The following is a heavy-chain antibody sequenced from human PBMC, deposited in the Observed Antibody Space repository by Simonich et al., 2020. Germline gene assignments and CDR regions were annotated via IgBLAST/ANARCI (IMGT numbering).Heavy chain of an antibody. Sequence: QVQLQQWGAGLLKPWETLSLTCAVYGGSFSGYYWSRIRQTPGKGLEWMGEMKHSGSTNSNPSLKSRDTISVDTSKNQFSRKLSSVTAADTAVYYCARGKGWKNAFDIWGQGTMVTVSS. CDR3: ARGKGWKNAFDI. D-gene: IGHD1-1*01. J-gene: IGHJ3*02. CDR1: GGSFSGYY. CDR2: MKHSGST. V-gene: IGHV4-34*01.